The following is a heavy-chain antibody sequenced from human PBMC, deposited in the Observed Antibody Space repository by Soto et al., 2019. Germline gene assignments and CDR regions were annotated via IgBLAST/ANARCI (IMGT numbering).Heavy chain of an antibody. CDR3: ARVDMDV. CDR2: ISYDGSNK. J-gene: IGHJ6*02. V-gene: IGHV3-30-3*01. Sequence: GALRLSCAASGFTFSSYAMHWVRQAPGKGLEWVAVISYDGSNKYYADSVKGRFIISRDNSKNTLYLQMNSLRAEDTAVYYCARVDMDVWGQGTTVTVSS. CDR1: GFTFSSYA.